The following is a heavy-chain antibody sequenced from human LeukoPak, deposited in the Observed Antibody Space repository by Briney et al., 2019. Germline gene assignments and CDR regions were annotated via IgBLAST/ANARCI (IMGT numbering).Heavy chain of an antibody. J-gene: IGHJ4*02. Sequence: GGSLRLSCAASGFTFSSYSMNWVRQAPGKGLEWVSSISSSSSYIYYADSVKGRFTISRDNAKNSLYLQMNSLRAEDTAVYYCARDQDMSGSYALLDYWGQGTLVTVSS. CDR1: GFTFSSYS. D-gene: IGHD1-26*01. V-gene: IGHV3-21*01. CDR3: ARDQDMSGSYALLDY. CDR2: ISSSSSYI.